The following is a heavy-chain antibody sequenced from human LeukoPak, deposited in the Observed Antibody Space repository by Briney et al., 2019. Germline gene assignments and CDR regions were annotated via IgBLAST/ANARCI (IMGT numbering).Heavy chain of an antibody. CDR1: GGSFSGYY. D-gene: IGHD6-13*01. V-gene: IGHV4-34*01. J-gene: IGHJ6*03. CDR3: ARQLLVNYYMDV. CDR2: INHSGST. Sequence: SETLSLTCAVYGGSFSGYYWSWIRQPPGKGLEWIGEINHSGSTNYNPSLKSRVTISVDTSKNQFSLKLSSVTAADTAVYYCARQLLVNYYMDVWGKGTTVTVSS.